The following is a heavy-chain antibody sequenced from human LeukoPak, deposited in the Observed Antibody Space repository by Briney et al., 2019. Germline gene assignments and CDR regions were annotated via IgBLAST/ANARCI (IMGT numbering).Heavy chain of an antibody. V-gene: IGHV4-59*01. J-gene: IGHJ2*01. CDR1: GGSISSYY. D-gene: IGHD1-26*01. CDR3: ARSFLGDWYFDL. CDR2: IYYSGST. Sequence: SETLSLTCTFSGGSISSYYWSWIRQPPGMGLEWIGCIYYSGSTNYNPSLKSRVTISVDTSKDQFSLRLTSVTAADTAVYYCARSFLGDWYFDLWGRGTLVTVSS.